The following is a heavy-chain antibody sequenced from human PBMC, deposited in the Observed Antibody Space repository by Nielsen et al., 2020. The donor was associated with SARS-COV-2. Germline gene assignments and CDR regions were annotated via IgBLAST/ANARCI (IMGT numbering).Heavy chain of an antibody. CDR3: ARSPYDYVWGSYGSYAFDI. CDR2: IIPIFGTA. D-gene: IGHD3-16*01. V-gene: IGHV1-69*01. Sequence: VRQAPGKGLEWMGGIIPIFGTANYAQKFQGRVTITADESTSTAYMELSSLRSEDTAVYYCARSPYDYVWGSYGSYAFDIWGQGTMVTVSS. J-gene: IGHJ3*02.